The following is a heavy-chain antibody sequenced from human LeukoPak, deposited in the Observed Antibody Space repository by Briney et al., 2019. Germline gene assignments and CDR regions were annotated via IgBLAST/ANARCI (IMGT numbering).Heavy chain of an antibody. CDR3: ARAPSEYFYDSSGYYYYFDY. CDR2: INHSGST. D-gene: IGHD3-22*01. J-gene: IGHJ4*02. CDR1: GGSFSGYY. Sequence: SETLSLTCAVYGGSFSGYYWSWIRQPPGKGLEWIGEINHSGSTNYNPSLKSRVTISVDTPKNQFSLKLSSVTPADTAVYYGARAPSEYFYDSSGYYYYFDYWGQGTLVTVSS. V-gene: IGHV4-34*01.